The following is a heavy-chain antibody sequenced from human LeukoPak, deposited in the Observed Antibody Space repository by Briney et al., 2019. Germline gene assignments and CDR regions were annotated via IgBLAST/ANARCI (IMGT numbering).Heavy chain of an antibody. J-gene: IGHJ5*02. Sequence: SETLSLTCAVYGGSFSGYYWSWIRQPPGKGLEWIGEINHSGSTNYNPSFKSRVTISVDTSKNQFSLKLSSVTAADTAVYYCASVLVVVAARGVPRWFDPWGQGTLVTVSS. CDR3: ASVLVVVAARGVPRWFDP. CDR2: INHSGST. D-gene: IGHD2-15*01. CDR1: GGSFSGYY. V-gene: IGHV4-34*01.